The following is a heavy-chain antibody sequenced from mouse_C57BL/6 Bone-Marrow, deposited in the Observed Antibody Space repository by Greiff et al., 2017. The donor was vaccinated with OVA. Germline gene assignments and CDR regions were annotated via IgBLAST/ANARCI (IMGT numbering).Heavy chain of an antibody. CDR3: AYGYSDGFAY. V-gene: IGHV2-5*01. CDR2: IWSGGST. CDR1: GFSLTSYG. J-gene: IGHJ3*01. Sequence: VQRVESGPGLVQPSQSLSITCTVSGFSLTSYGVHWVRQSPGKGLEWLGVIWSGGSTDYNAAFMSRLGITKDNSKSQVFFKMNSLQADDTAIYYCAYGYSDGFAYWGQGTLVSVSA. D-gene: IGHD1-2*01.